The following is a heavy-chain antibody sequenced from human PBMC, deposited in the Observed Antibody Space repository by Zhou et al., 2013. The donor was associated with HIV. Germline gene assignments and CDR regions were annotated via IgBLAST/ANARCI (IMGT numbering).Heavy chain of an antibody. J-gene: IGHJ6*03. CDR2: ISSYRGHT. D-gene: IGHD6-25*01. V-gene: IGHV1-18*01. Sequence: QVQLVQSGAEVKKPGASVKVSCKASGYTLTDFGINWVRQAPGQGLEWMGWISSYRGHTNYAQKLQGRVSVTTDTSTNTAYMELRSLRSDDTAVYFCARGLSARWGGGGFFYMDVWGKGTTVTVS. CDR1: GYTLTDFG. CDR3: ARGLSARWGGGGFFYMDV.